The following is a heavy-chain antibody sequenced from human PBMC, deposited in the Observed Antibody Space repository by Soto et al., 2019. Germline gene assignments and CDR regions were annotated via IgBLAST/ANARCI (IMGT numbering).Heavy chain of an antibody. V-gene: IGHV1-69*12. CDR3: ARVYGGGSYYYYGIDV. CDR1: GGTFSSYA. CDR2: IIPIFGTA. D-gene: IGHD3-16*01. Sequence: QVQLVQSGAEVKKPGSSVKVSCKASGGTFSSYALSWVRQAPGQGLEWMGGIIPIFGTANYAQKFQGRVTLTADGSTSTAYMELSSLRSEDTAVYYCARVYGGGSYYYYGIDVWGQGTTVTVSS. J-gene: IGHJ6*02.